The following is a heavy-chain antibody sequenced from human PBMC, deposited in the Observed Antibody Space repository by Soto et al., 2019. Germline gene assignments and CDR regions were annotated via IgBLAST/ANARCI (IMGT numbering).Heavy chain of an antibody. J-gene: IGHJ3*02. V-gene: IGHV3-74*01. Sequence: GGSLRLSCAASGFTFSSYWMHWVRQGPGKGLVWVSRINSDGSSTSYADSVKGRFTISRDNAKNTLYLQMNSLRAEDTAVYYCARDPKLHDYGDSDAFDIWGQGTMVTVSS. D-gene: IGHD4-17*01. CDR2: INSDGSST. CDR1: GFTFSSYW. CDR3: ARDPKLHDYGDSDAFDI.